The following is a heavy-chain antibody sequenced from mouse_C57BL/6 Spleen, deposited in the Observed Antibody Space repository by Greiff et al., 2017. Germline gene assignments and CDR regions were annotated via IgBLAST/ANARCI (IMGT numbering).Heavy chain of an antibody. Sequence: EVKLMESGGGLVKPGGSLQLSCAASGFTFSDYGMHWVRQAPEKGLEWVAYISSGSSTIYYADTVKGRFTISRDNAKNTLFLQMTSLRSEDTAMYYCASEDGGYAYFDYWGQGTTLTVSS. D-gene: IGHD2-13*01. CDR1: GFTFSDYG. V-gene: IGHV5-17*01. J-gene: IGHJ2*01. CDR2: ISSGSSTI. CDR3: ASEDGGYAYFDY.